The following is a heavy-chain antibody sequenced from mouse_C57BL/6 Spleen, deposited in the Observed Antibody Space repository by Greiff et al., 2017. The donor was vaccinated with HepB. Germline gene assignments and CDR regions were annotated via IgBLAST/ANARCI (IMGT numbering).Heavy chain of an antibody. V-gene: IGHV5-6*01. CDR3: ARQSNSFAY. CDR1: GFTFSSYG. D-gene: IGHD2-5*01. Sequence: EVQRVESGGDLVKPGGSLKLSCAASGFTFSSYGMSWVRQTPDKRLEWVATISSGGSYTYYPDSVKGRFTISRDNAKNTLYLQMSSLKSEDTAMYYCARQSNSFAYWGQGTLVTVSA. J-gene: IGHJ3*01. CDR2: ISSGGSYT.